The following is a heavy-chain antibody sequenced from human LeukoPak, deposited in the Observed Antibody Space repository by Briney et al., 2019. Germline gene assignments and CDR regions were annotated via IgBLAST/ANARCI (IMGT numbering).Heavy chain of an antibody. V-gene: IGHV3-23*01. CDR1: GFTFSSYA. Sequence: GGSLRLSCAASGFTFSSYAMSWVRQAPGRGLEWVSAISGSGGSTYYADSVKGRFTISRDNSKNTLYLQMNSLRDEDTAVYYCAKCQSGYSYGYYFDYWGQGTLVTVSP. D-gene: IGHD5-18*01. CDR2: ISGSGGST. CDR3: AKCQSGYSYGYYFDY. J-gene: IGHJ4*02.